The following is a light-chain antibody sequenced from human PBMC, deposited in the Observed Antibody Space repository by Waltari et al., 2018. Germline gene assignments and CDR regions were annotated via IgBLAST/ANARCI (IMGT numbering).Light chain of an antibody. Sequence: DIVMTQSPDSLAVSLGERASVNCQSSTSFLYDSNNKNDLAWYQQKAGQPPKLLIYWASTRDSGVPDRFSGSGSGTDFTLTISSLQAEDVAVYYCQQYYSSPRTFGQGTKVEIK. CDR1: TSFLYDSNNKND. CDR3: QQYYSSPRT. J-gene: IGKJ1*01. CDR2: WAS. V-gene: IGKV4-1*01.